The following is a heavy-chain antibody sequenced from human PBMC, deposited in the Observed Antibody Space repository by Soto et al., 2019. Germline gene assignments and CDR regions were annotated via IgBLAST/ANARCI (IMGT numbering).Heavy chain of an antibody. D-gene: IGHD1-1*01. CDR2: IDQDGSGK. Sequence: VHLVESEGGLVQRGGSLRLSCAASGFTFRAYWMSWVRQAPGKGLEWVANIDQDGSGKYYVDSVRGRFTISRDNAHNSLYLQTNSLRDEDTAVYFCARRREGTGRTLDYWGQGTLVTVSS. V-gene: IGHV3-7*05. CDR3: ARRREGTGRTLDY. CDR1: GFTFRAYW. J-gene: IGHJ4*02.